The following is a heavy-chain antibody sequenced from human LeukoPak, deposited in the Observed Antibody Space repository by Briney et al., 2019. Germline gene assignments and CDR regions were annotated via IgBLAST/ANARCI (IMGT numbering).Heavy chain of an antibody. CDR2: IYHSGST. Sequence: PSGTLSLTCAVSGGSISSSNWWSWVRQPPGKGLEWIGEIYHSGSTNYNPSLKSRVTISVDKSKNQFSLKLSSVTAADTAVYYCARLVAWGSSSTDYWGQGTLVTVSS. J-gene: IGHJ4*02. CDR3: ARLVAWGSSSTDY. CDR1: GGSISSSNW. D-gene: IGHD7-27*01. V-gene: IGHV4-4*02.